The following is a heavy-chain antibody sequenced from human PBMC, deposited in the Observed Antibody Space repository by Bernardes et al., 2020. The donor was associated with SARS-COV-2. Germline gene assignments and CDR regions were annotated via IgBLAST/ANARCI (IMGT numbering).Heavy chain of an antibody. D-gene: IGHD3-22*01. V-gene: IGHV4-59*01. CDR1: GGSINYYY. CDR3: AREYSSFDH. Sequence: SEPLSLTCIVSGGSINYYYWNWIRQLPGKGLEWIGYIHAIVTTSFNPSLKSRVTMSMDMSKNQLSLNLSSVTAADTAVYYCAREYSSFDHWGQGVLVTVSS. J-gene: IGHJ4*02. CDR2: IHAIVTT.